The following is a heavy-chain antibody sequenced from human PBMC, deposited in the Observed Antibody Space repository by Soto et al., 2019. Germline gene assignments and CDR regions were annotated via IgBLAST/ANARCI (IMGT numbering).Heavy chain of an antibody. V-gene: IGHV4-59*08. CDR1: GGSISSYY. J-gene: IGHJ2*01. Sequence: QVQLQESGPGLVKPSETLSLTCTVSGGSISSYYWSWFRQPPGKGLEWIGYIYYSGSTSYNPSLKSRVTISVDTSKNQFSLKLSSVTAADTAVYHCARPRGGYFDLWGRGTLVTVSS. CDR3: ARPRGGYFDL. CDR2: IYYSGST.